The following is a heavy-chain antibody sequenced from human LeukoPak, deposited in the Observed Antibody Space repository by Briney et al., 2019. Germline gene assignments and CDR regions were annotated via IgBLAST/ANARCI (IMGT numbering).Heavy chain of an antibody. D-gene: IGHD6-19*01. CDR3: SRQWLRQDVPSGY. CDR2: ISYDVSEK. CDR1: RFTFSGDS. V-gene: IGHV3-30*03. Sequence: PRGALRLSCAPSRFTFSGDSIRSVPERPRGGLWWGSLISYDVSEKYSADSVKGRFTFSRDNSKNTLYLQMNSLRAEDTAVYYCSRQWLRQDVPSGYWGEGTLVTVSS. J-gene: IGHJ4*02.